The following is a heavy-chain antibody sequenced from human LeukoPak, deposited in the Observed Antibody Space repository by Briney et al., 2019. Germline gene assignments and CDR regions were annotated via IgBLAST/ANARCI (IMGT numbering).Heavy chain of an antibody. J-gene: IGHJ4*02. CDR3: ATERGYSYGNLGY. CDR1: GYTFTSYD. Sequence: ASVKVSCKASGYTFTSYDINWVRQATGQGLEWMGWMNPNSGNTGYAQKFQGRVTMTEDTSTDTAYMELSSLRSEDTAVYYCATERGYSYGNLGYWGQGTLVTVSS. CDR2: MNPNSGNT. V-gene: IGHV1-8*01. D-gene: IGHD5-18*01.